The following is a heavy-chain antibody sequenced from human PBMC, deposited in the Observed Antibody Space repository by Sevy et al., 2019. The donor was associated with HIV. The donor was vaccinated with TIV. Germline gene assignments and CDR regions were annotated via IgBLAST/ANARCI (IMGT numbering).Heavy chain of an antibody. CDR1: GGSISGGNYF. Sequence: SETQSLTWTVSGGSISGGNYFWSWIRQSPGKGLEWIGYIHYSGTTNYNPSLKSRVTISVDTSKNQFSLKLRSVTAADTAVYYCARDSGNYPYYFDYWGQGTLVTVSS. CDR2: IHYSGTT. CDR3: ARDSGNYPYYFDY. J-gene: IGHJ4*01. V-gene: IGHV4-61*01. D-gene: IGHD1-26*01.